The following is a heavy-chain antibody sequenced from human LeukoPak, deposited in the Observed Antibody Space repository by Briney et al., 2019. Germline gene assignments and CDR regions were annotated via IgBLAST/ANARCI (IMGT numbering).Heavy chain of an antibody. CDR3: AKDKRTSSGWYDY. Sequence: GRSLRLSCAASGFTFDDYAMHWVRQAPGKSLEWVSGISWNSGSIGYADSVKGRFTISRDNAKNSLYLQMNSLRAEDTALYYCAKDKRTSSGWYDYWGQGTLVTVSS. V-gene: IGHV3-9*01. J-gene: IGHJ4*02. CDR1: GFTFDDYA. CDR2: ISWNSGSI. D-gene: IGHD6-19*01.